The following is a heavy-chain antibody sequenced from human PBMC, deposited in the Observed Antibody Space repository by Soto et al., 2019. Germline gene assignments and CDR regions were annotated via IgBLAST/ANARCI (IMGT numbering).Heavy chain of an antibody. CDR3: AKDLRPDGRYDFDY. CDR1: GFDLRVYA. V-gene: IGHV3-23*01. J-gene: IGHJ4*02. D-gene: IGHD1-26*01. Sequence: EVQLLESGGGLAQAGGSLRLSCAASGFDLRVYAMNWVRQAPGKCLERVAVMIGDGTSWDYADSVRGRFTISRDNSKNTLYLQMNSLRAKDTAVYYCAKDLRPDGRYDFDYWGQGTLVTVSS. CDR2: MIGDGTSW.